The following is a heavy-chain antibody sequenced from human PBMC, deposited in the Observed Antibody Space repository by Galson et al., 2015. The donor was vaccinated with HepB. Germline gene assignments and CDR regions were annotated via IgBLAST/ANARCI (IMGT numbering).Heavy chain of an antibody. CDR2: IGWNSRTI. CDR1: GFRFDGHG. J-gene: IGHJ4*02. CDR3: VRDPNARVTYRDGSGYYFQS. D-gene: IGHD3-22*01. Sequence: SLRLSCAASGFRFDGHGMHWVRHLPGKGLEWVAGIGWNSRTIDYGDSVRGRFTISRDNDNNLVYLQMDSLRVEDTALYYCVRDPNARVTYRDGSGYYFQSWGQGTLVTVSS. V-gene: IGHV3-9*01.